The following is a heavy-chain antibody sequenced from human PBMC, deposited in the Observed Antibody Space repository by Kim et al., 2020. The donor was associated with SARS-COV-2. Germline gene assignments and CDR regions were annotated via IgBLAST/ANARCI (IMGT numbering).Heavy chain of an antibody. D-gene: IGHD3-16*01. CDR3: RIFLGTFDI. J-gene: IGHJ3*02. Sequence: GITTIYADSVQGRFIISSDTAKNALYLQMNSLRAEDMALYYCRIFLGTFDIWSQGTMVTVAS. CDR2: GITT. V-gene: IGHV3-74*01.